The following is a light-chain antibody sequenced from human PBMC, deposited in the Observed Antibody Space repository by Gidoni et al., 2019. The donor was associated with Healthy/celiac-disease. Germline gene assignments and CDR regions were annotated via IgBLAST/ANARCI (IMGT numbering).Light chain of an antibody. CDR3: QQYGSSPRT. J-gene: IGKJ3*01. CDR2: GAS. CDR1: QCVSSGD. Sequence: EIVLTQSPGTLSLSPGERATLSCRASQCVSSGDLAWYRQKPGQAPRLLIYGASSMATGIPDKFSGGGSGTGVTLSLSRVGPEEFAVYYCQQYGSSPRTFGPGTKVEIK. V-gene: IGKV3-20*01.